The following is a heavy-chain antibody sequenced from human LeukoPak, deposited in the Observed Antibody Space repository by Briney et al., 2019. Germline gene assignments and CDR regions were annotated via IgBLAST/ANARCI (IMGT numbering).Heavy chain of an antibody. CDR3: AKTRGYSSSSLDY. J-gene: IGHJ4*02. V-gene: IGHV3-23*01. Sequence: GGSLRLSRAASGFTFSNYAMSWVRQAPGKGLEWVSAISGSGGSTYYADSVKGRFTISRDNSKNTLYLQMNSLRAEGTAIYYCAKTRGYSSSSLDYWGQGTLVTVSS. CDR2: ISGSGGST. CDR1: GFTFSNYA. D-gene: IGHD6-6*01.